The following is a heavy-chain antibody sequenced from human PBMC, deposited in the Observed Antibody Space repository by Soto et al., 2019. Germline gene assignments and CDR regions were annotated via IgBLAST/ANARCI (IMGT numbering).Heavy chain of an antibody. J-gene: IGHJ6*03. Sequence: GGSLRLSCAASGFTFSSYGMHWVRQAPGKGLEWVAVIWYDGSNKYYADSVKGRFTISRDNSKNTLYLQMNSLRAEDTAVYYCARVGTIFGVVIPYYMDVWGKGTTVTVSS. CDR1: GFTFSSYG. V-gene: IGHV3-33*01. D-gene: IGHD3-3*01. CDR3: ARVGTIFGVVIPYYMDV. CDR2: IWYDGSNK.